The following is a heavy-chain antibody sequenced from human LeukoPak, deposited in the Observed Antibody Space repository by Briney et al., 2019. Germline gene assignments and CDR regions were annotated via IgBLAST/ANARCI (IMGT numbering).Heavy chain of an antibody. CDR1: GGSISSSSYY. Sequence: PSETLSLTCTVSGGSISSSSYYWGWIRQPPGKGMEWIGNIFYSGTTDYNPSLKSRVTISVDTSKNQFSLKMRSVTAADTAVYYCARVLRGGTYYFDYWGQGTLVTVSS. J-gene: IGHJ4*02. CDR2: IFYSGTT. CDR3: ARVLRGGTYYFDY. V-gene: IGHV4-39*01. D-gene: IGHD1-26*01.